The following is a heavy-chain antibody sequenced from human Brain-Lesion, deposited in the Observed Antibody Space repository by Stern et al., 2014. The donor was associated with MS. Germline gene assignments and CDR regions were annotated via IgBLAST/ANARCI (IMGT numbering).Heavy chain of an antibody. Sequence: VQLVESCPGLVKPSQTLSLTCTVSGGSISSGSDYWSWIRQPVGKGLEWIGRIHASGSAFYTPSLKSRVTISTDTSMTQFSLERNSATAADTAIYYCASGYRIFDYWGQGILVTVSS. J-gene: IGHJ4*02. V-gene: IGHV4-61*02. CDR2: IHASGSA. CDR3: ASGYRIFDY. D-gene: IGHD5-18*01. CDR1: GGSISSGSDY.